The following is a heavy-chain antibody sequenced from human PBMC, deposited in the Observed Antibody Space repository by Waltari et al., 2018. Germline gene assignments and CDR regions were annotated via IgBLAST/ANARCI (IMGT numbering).Heavy chain of an antibody. J-gene: IGHJ4*01. CDR1: GYGFSTYY. V-gene: IGHV1-2*02. CDR2: VNPNSGGT. Sequence: QVQLVQSGPEVQKPGASVKVSCKTSGYGFSTYYIHCVRQAPGQGLEWMGWVNPNSGGTNYAQKFQGRVTMTRDTSITTVYMELSRLRSDDTAILYCARQYFYGSRGDEYYFDSWGQGTLLTVSS. CDR3: ARQYFYGSRGDEYYFDS. D-gene: IGHD3-10*01.